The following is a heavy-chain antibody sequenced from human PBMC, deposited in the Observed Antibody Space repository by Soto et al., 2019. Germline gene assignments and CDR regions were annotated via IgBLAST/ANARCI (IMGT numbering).Heavy chain of an antibody. V-gene: IGHV1-46*01. D-gene: IGHD3-22*01. CDR3: AREAINSSGYSRYFQH. Sequence: ASVKVSCKASGYTFTHYHVYCVRQAPGRGLEWLGMINPSGGSTTYAQNLQGRVTMTRDTSTNTVYMELSSLRSEDTAVYYCAREAINSSGYSRYFQHWGQGTLVTVSS. J-gene: IGHJ1*01. CDR2: INPSGGST. CDR1: GYTFTHYH.